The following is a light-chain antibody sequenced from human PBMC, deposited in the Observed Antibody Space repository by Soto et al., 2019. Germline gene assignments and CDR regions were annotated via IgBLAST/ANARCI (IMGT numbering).Light chain of an antibody. J-gene: IGLJ2*01. CDR3: SSYTSITTLV. V-gene: IGLV2-14*01. Sequence: QSALTQPASVSGSPGQSITISCTGTSSDVGGYNYVSWYQQQPGKAPKLMIYEVSNQSSGVSNRFSGSKSGNTASLTISGLQAEDEAHYYCSSYTSITTLVFGGGTKLTVL. CDR2: EVS. CDR1: SSDVGGYNY.